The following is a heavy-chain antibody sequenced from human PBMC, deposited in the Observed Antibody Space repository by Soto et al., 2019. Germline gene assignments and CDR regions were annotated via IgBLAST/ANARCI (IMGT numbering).Heavy chain of an antibody. Sequence: ASVKVSCKASGYTFTSYYMHWVRQAPGQGLEWMGIINPSGGSTSYAQKFQGRVTMTRDTSTSTVYMELSSLRSEDTAVYYCARGDIVLMVYAMMGDFDYWGQGTLVTVS. CDR1: GYTFTSYY. CDR2: INPSGGST. CDR3: ARGDIVLMVYAMMGDFDY. D-gene: IGHD2-8*01. V-gene: IGHV1-46*01. J-gene: IGHJ4*02.